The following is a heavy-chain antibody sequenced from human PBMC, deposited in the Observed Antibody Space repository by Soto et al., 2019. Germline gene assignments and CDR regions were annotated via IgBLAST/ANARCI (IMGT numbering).Heavy chain of an antibody. Sequence: GSLRLSCAASEFTFSRYSMNWVCQAPGKGLKRVSYISSSSSTIYYADSMKGRFTISRENAKKSLYMQMNSLRAEDTAVYYCARFDCSGGSCYSGSYYYYYMDVWGKGT. V-gene: IGHV3-48*01. D-gene: IGHD2-15*01. CDR2: ISSSSSTI. J-gene: IGHJ6*03. CDR3: ARFDCSGGSCYSGSYYYYYMDV. CDR1: EFTFSRYS.